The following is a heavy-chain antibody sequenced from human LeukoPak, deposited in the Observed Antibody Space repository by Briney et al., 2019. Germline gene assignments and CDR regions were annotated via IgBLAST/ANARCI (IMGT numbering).Heavy chain of an antibody. CDR1: GYSFTSYW. D-gene: IGHD2-2*02. J-gene: IGHJ4*02. CDR3: AIQGYCSSTSCYSDY. Sequence: GESLKISCKGSGYSFTSYWIGWVRQMPGKGLEWMGIIYPGDSDTRYSPSFQGQVTISADKSISTAYLQWSSLEASDTAMYYCAIQGYCSSTSCYSDYWGQGTLVTVSS. V-gene: IGHV5-51*01. CDR2: IYPGDSDT.